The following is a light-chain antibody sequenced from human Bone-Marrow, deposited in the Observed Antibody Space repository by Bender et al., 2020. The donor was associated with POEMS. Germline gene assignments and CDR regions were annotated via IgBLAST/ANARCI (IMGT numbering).Light chain of an antibody. Sequence: QSALTQPASVSGSPGQSVTISCTETGSDIGGYNFVSWYQQHPGKAPKLMIYEDSERPSGVSNRFSGSKSDNRASLTISVLQTEDEADYYCCSFAGLGVFGTGTKVTVL. V-gene: IGLV2-23*01. CDR2: EDS. CDR3: CSFAGLGV. CDR1: GSDIGGYNF. J-gene: IGLJ1*01.